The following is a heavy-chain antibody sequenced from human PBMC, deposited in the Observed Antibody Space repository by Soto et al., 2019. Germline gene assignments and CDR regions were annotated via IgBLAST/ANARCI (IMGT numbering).Heavy chain of an antibody. V-gene: IGHV1-69*13. CDR3: ARGRGYCSSTSCYVFDY. Sequence: GASVKVSCKASGGTFSSYAISWVRQAPGQGPEWMGGIIPIFGTANYAQKFQGRVTITADESTSTAYMELSSLRSEDTAVYYCARGRGYCSSTSCYVFDYWGQGTLVTVSS. J-gene: IGHJ4*02. CDR2: IIPIFGTA. CDR1: GGTFSSYA. D-gene: IGHD2-2*01.